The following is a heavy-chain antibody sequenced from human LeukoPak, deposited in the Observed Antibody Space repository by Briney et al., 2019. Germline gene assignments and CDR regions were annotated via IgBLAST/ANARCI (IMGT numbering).Heavy chain of an antibody. CDR3: AKDLNWQIYDY. CDR2: ISYDGSNK. Sequence: GRSLRLSCAASGFTFSSYGMHWVRQAPGKGLEWVAVISYDGSNKYYADSVKGRFTISRDNSKNTLYLQMNSLRAEDTAVYYCAKDLNWQIYDYWGQGTLVTVSS. V-gene: IGHV3-30*18. J-gene: IGHJ4*02. D-gene: IGHD3/OR15-3a*01. CDR1: GFTFSSYG.